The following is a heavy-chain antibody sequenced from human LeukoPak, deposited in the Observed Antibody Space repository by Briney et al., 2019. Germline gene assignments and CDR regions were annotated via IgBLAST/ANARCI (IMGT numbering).Heavy chain of an antibody. Sequence: PGGSLRLSCAASGFTFSSYVMSWVRQAPGKGLEWVSAISGSGGSTYYADSVKGRFTISRDNSKNTLYLQMNSLRAEDTAVYYCAKHYYDSSGYYSTLPLGYWGQGTLVTVSS. CDR2: ISGSGGST. CDR3: AKHYYDSSGYYSTLPLGY. J-gene: IGHJ4*02. V-gene: IGHV3-23*01. CDR1: GFTFSSYV. D-gene: IGHD3-22*01.